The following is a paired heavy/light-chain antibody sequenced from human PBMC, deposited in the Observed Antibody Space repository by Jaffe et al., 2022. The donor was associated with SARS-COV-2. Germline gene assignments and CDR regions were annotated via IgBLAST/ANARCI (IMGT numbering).Light chain of an antibody. J-gene: IGLJ3*02. CDR1: SSNIGSNY. CDR2: RNN. V-gene: IGLV1-47*01. CDR3: AAWDDSLSGRGV. Sequence: QSVLTQPPSASGTPGQRVTISCSGSSSNIGSNYVYWYQQLPGTAPKLLIYRNNQRPSGVPDRYSGSKSGTSASLAISGLRSEDEADYYCAAWDDSLSGRGVFGGGTKLTVL.
Heavy chain of an antibody. V-gene: IGHV5-51*01. Sequence: EVQLVQSGAEVKKPGESLKISCKGFGYSFTTYWIGWVRQMSGKGLEWMGIIYPGDSDTRYSPSFQGQVTISADKSISTVYLQWSSLKASDTAMYYCARGYCSGGSCYEAPDYWGQGTLVTVSS. CDR1: GYSFTTYW. CDR3: ARGYCSGGSCYEAPDY. J-gene: IGHJ4*02. D-gene: IGHD2-15*01. CDR2: IYPGDSDT.